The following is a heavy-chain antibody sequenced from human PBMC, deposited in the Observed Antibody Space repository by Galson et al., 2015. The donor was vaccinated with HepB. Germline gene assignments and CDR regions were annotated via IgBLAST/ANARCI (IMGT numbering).Heavy chain of an antibody. CDR1: GFTLSSYA. Sequence: SLRLSCAASGFTLSSYAMSWVRQAPGQGLMWIARIDGDGSKIGYADSVKGRFTVSRDNAKNMLYLQLDSLRAEDTGVYYCARGNRDVWGQGTTVTVSS. V-gene: IGHV3-74*01. D-gene: IGHD2/OR15-2a*01. J-gene: IGHJ6*01. CDR2: IDGDGSKI. CDR3: ARGNRDV.